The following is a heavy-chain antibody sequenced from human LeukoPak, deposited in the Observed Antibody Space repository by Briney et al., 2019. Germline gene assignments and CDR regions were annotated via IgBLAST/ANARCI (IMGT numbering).Heavy chain of an antibody. J-gene: IGHJ3*02. V-gene: IGHV3-74*01. D-gene: IGHD5-12*01. CDR1: GFTFSSYW. Sequence: GGSLRLSCAASGFTFSSYWMHWVRQAPGKGLVWVSRINSDGTTTTYADSVKGRFTISRDNAKNTLYLQMNSLRAEDTAVYYCARGTGYAVFDIWGQGTMVTVSS. CDR2: INSDGTTT. CDR3: ARGTGYAVFDI.